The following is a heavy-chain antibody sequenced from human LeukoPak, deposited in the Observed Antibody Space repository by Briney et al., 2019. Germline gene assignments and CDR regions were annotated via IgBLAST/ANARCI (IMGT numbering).Heavy chain of an antibody. J-gene: IGHJ4*02. D-gene: IGHD5-24*01. CDR3: ARWGSEMATGIDY. CDR2: INHSGST. Sequence: MTSETLSLTCTVSGGSISSSSYYWGWIRQPPGKGLEWIGEINHSGSTYYNPSLKSRVTISVDTSKNQFSLKLSSVTAADTAVYYCARWGSEMATGIDYWGQGTLVTVSS. V-gene: IGHV4-39*07. CDR1: GGSISSSSYY.